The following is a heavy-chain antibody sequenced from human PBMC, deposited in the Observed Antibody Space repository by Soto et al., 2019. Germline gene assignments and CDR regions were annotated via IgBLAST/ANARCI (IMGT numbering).Heavy chain of an antibody. CDR3: ARWDLEW. CDR2: IWYDGSLK. J-gene: IGHJ4*02. V-gene: IGHV3-33*01. D-gene: IGHD1-26*01. Sequence: QVQLVESGGGVVQPGKSLRLSCAASGFTFSHHGIHWVRQAPGKGLEWVAVIWYDGSLKYYADSVQGRFIVSRDNSKNTVYLQMHSLSVEDTAVYYCARWDLEWWGQGTLVTVSS. CDR1: GFTFSHHG.